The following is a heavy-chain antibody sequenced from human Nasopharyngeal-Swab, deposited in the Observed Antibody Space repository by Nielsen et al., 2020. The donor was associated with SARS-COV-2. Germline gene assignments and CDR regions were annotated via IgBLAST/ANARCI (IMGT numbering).Heavy chain of an antibody. CDR3: ARSYNWNYGWFDP. Sequence: SVKVSCKASGGTFSSYAISWVRQAPGQGLEWMGGIIPIFGTANYAQKFQGRVTITADESTSTAYMELSSLRSEDTAVYYCARSYNWNYGWFDPWGQGTLVTVSS. J-gene: IGHJ5*02. CDR1: GGTFSSYA. V-gene: IGHV1-69*13. CDR2: IIPIFGTA. D-gene: IGHD1-7*01.